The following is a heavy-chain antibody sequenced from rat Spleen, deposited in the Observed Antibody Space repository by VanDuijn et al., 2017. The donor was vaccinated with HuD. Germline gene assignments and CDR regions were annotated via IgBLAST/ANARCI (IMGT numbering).Heavy chain of an antibody. J-gene: IGHJ2*01. V-gene: IGHV5-25*01. CDR3: ARHDEEWYYFDY. CDR2: ITSGGSNI. Sequence: EVQLVESGGGLVQPGRSLKVSCAASGFTFSSFSMAWVRQAPKKGLEWVATITSGGSNIYYPDSMKGRFTISRDNAKSTLYLQMDSLRSEDTATYYCARHDEEWYYFDYWGQGVMVTVSS. CDR1: GFTFSSFS. D-gene: IGHD1-1*01.